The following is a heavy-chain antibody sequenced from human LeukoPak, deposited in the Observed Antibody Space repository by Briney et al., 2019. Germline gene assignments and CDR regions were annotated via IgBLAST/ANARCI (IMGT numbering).Heavy chain of an antibody. J-gene: IGHJ4*02. CDR2: IWYDGSNR. Sequence: GGSLRLSCAASGFTFSSYGMHWVRQAPGKGLEWVAVIWYDGSNRYYADSVKGRFTISGDNSKNTLYLQMNSLRAEDTAVYYCARDTYYYDSSGYRTLGYWGQGTLVTVSS. CDR1: GFTFSSYG. V-gene: IGHV3-33*01. D-gene: IGHD3-22*01. CDR3: ARDTYYYDSSGYRTLGY.